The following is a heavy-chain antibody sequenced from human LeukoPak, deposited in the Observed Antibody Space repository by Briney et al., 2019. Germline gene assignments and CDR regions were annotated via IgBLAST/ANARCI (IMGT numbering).Heavy chain of an antibody. D-gene: IGHD2-21*02. V-gene: IGHV4-39*01. Sequence: PSETLSLTCTVSGDSISSSRHYWGWVRQPPGKGLEWIGSIYYGGSTFYDPSLKSRVAISVDTSKNQLSLKLPSVTAADTAVYYCARSPAYSGGACPVGGAFDIWGRGTMVTVSS. CDR1: GDSISSSRHY. J-gene: IGHJ3*02. CDR3: ARSPAYSGGACPVGGAFDI. CDR2: IYYGGST.